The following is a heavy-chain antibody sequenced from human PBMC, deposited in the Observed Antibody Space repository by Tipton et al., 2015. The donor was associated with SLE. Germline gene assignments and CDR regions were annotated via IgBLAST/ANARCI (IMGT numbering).Heavy chain of an antibody. J-gene: IGHJ3*02. Sequence: TLSLTCTVSGGSISSSSYYWGWIRQPPGKGLEWIGSIYYSGSTYYNPSLKSRVTISVDTSKNQFSLKLSSVTAADTAVYYCARDRDIVLEPVPIPPAFEIWGQGTMVTVSS. CDR3: ARDRDIVLEPVPIPPAFEI. CDR2: IYYSGST. CDR1: GGSISSSSYY. V-gene: IGHV4-39*07. D-gene: IGHD2-2*02.